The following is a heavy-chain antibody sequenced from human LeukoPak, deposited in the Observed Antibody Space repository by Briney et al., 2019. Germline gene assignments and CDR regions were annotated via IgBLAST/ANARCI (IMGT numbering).Heavy chain of an antibody. J-gene: IGHJ4*02. CDR1: GFTFSSYA. Sequence: GGSLRLSCAASGFTFSSYAMHWVRQAPGKGLEWVAVISYDGSNKYYADSVKGRFTISRDNSKNTLYLQMNSLRAEDTAVYYCARVTLAIAAAPFDYWGQGTLVTVSS. CDR3: ARVTLAIAAAPFDY. V-gene: IGHV3-30-3*01. CDR2: ISYDGSNK. D-gene: IGHD6-13*01.